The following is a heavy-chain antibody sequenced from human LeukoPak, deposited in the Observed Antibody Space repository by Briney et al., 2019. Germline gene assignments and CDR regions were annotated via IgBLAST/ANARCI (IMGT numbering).Heavy chain of an antibody. CDR3: AKDGDSCDFWSGYLFDY. D-gene: IGHD3-3*01. CDR1: GFTFSSYS. V-gene: IGHV3-21*04. J-gene: IGHJ4*02. CDR2: ISSSSSYI. Sequence: GGSLRLSCAASGFTFSSYSMNWVRQAPGKGLEWVSSISSSSSYIYYAGSVKGRFTISRDNSKNTLYLQMNSLRAEVTAVYYAAKDGDSCDFWSGYLFDYWGQGTLVTVSS.